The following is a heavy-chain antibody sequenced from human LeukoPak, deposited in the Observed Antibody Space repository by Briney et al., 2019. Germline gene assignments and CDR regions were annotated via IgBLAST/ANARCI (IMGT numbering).Heavy chain of an antibody. J-gene: IGHJ4*02. Sequence: SETLSLTCTVSGGSISSGGYYWSWIRQHPGKGLEWIGYIYYSGNTYYNPSLKSRVTISVDTSKNQFSLKLSPVTAADTAVYYCARTGRRDSGGYYYFDYWGQGTPVTVSS. CDR2: IYYSGNT. D-gene: IGHD3-22*01. CDR3: ARTGRRDSGGYYYFDY. CDR1: GGSISSGGYY. V-gene: IGHV4-31*03.